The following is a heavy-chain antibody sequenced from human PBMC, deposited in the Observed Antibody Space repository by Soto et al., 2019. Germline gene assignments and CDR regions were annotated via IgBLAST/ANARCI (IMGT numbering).Heavy chain of an antibody. Sequence: QVQLVQSGDEVKKPGDSVKFSCKASGYIFVNYGIAWGRQAPGQGLEWMGWISPYTGNTHSATKVQGRLTMTTDTSTSTAYMDLGSLTSDDTAVYYCVMVDNYVTPTPQDVWGQGTTVTVSS. CDR3: VMVDNYVTPTPQDV. D-gene: IGHD3-16*01. V-gene: IGHV1-18*01. J-gene: IGHJ6*02. CDR1: GYIFVNYG. CDR2: ISPYTGNT.